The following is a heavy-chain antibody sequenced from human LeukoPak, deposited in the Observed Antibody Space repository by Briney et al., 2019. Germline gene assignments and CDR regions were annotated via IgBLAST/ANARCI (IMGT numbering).Heavy chain of an antibody. Sequence: PGGSLRLSCAASGFTFSSYAMSWVRQAPRKELEWVSGISGNGVGTYYADSVKGRFTISRDNSKNTLYLQMNSLRAEDTAVYYCAKKSVTGWYTSTTWYFDLWGRGTLVTVSS. CDR2: ISGNGVGT. CDR1: GFTFSSYA. D-gene: IGHD6-19*01. CDR3: AKKSVTGWYTSTTWYFDL. J-gene: IGHJ2*01. V-gene: IGHV3-23*01.